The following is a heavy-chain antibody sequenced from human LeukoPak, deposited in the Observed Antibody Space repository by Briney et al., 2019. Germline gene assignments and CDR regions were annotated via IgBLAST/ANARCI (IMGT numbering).Heavy chain of an antibody. J-gene: IGHJ4*02. CDR2: INNVGSHI. V-gene: IGHV3-21*01. CDR3: ARDPTQYLRYGYFDY. Sequence: PGGSLRLSCAASGFTFSSSAMNWVRQAPGKGLEWVSSINNVGSHIYYAGSVRGRFTISRDNAKNLLYLQMGSLRAEDTTVYYCARDPTQYLRYGYFDYWGQGTLVTVSS. CDR1: GFTFSSSA. D-gene: IGHD4-11*01.